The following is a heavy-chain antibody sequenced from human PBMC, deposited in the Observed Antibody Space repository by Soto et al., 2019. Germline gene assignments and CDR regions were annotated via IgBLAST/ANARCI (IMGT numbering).Heavy chain of an antibody. Sequence: GGSLRLSCAASGFTFSSYAMSWVRQAPGKGLEWVSAISGSGGSTYYADSVKGRFTISRDNSKNTLYLQMNSLRAEDTAVYYCAKDALRMLGYCSGTSCYYYGMDVWGQGTTVTVSS. CDR3: AKDALRMLGYCSGTSCYYYGMDV. CDR2: ISGSGGST. J-gene: IGHJ6*02. CDR1: GFTFSSYA. V-gene: IGHV3-23*01. D-gene: IGHD2-2*01.